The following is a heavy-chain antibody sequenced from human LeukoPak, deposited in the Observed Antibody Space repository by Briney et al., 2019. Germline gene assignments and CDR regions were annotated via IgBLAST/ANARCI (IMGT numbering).Heavy chain of an antibody. CDR2: INHSGST. CDR1: GGSFSGYY. J-gene: IGHJ4*02. V-gene: IGHV4-34*01. Sequence: SETLSLTCAVYGGSFSGYYWSWIRQPPGKGLEWIGEINHSGSTYYNPSLRSRITISLDRSKQKFSLKLTSVTAAGTAVYFCARGAEYYAIWRGYAGYSDYWGQGISVTVSS. D-gene: IGHD3-3*01. CDR3: ARGAEYYAIWRGYAGYSDY.